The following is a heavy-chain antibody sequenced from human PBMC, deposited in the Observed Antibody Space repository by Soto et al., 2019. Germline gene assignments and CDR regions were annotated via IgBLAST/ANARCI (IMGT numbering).Heavy chain of an antibody. Sequence: GGSLRLSCAASGFTFSSYGMHWVRQAPGKGLEWVAVISYDGSNKYYADSVKGRFTISRDNSKNTLYLQMNSLRAEDTAVYYCAKSPRFLEWFPTWFDYWGQGTLVTVSS. CDR3: AKSPRFLEWFPTWFDY. D-gene: IGHD3-3*01. V-gene: IGHV3-30*18. J-gene: IGHJ4*02. CDR2: ISYDGSNK. CDR1: GFTFSSYG.